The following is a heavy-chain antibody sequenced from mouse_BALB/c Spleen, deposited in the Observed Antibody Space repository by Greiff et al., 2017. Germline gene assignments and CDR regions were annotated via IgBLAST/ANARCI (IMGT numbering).Heavy chain of an antibody. CDR2: INSNGGST. Sequence: DVHLVESGGGLVKLGGSLKLSCAASGFTFSSYYMSWVRQTPEKRLELVAAINSNGGSTYYPVTVKGRFTISRDNAKNTLYLQMSSLKSEDTALYYCARIDDGYYSWFAYWGQGTLVTVSA. CDR1: GFTFSSYY. CDR3: ARIDDGYYSWFAY. V-gene: IGHV5-6-2*01. D-gene: IGHD2-3*01. J-gene: IGHJ3*01.